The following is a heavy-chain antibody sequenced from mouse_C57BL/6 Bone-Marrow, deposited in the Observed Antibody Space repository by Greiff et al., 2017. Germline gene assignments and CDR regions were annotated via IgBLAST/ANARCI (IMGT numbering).Heavy chain of an antibody. CDR3: ARERAWFAY. CDR2: IHPNSGST. CDR1: GYTFTSYW. J-gene: IGHJ3*01. V-gene: IGHV1-64*01. Sequence: QVQLQQPGAELVKPGASVKLSCKASGYTFTSYWMHWVKQRPGQGLEWIGKIHPNSGSTNYNEKFKSKATLTEDKSSSTAYMQLSSLTSEDSAVYYCARERAWFAYWGQGTLVTVSA.